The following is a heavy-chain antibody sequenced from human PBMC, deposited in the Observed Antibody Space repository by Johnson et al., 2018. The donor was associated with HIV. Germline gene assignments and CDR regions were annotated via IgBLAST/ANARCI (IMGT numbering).Heavy chain of an antibody. CDR2: VGTAGDT. V-gene: IGHV3-13*01. CDR1: RFTFSNYD. D-gene: IGHD2-2*01. CDR3: AKDRTGGYCSSSSCFDAFDI. J-gene: IGHJ3*02. Sequence: VQLVESGGGLVQPGGSLRLSCAASRFTFSNYDMYWVRQVTVKGLEWVAAVGTAGDTFYPGSVKGRFTISRENYKNTLYLQMNSLRAEDTAVYYCAKDRTGGYCSSSSCFDAFDIWGQGTMVTVSS.